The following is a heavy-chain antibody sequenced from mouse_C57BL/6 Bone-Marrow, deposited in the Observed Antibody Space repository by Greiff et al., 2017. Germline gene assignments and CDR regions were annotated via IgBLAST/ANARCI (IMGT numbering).Heavy chain of an antibody. CDR2: ISDGGSYT. CDR3: AREGDGYYFYYFDY. Sequence: EVQRVESGGGLVKPGGSLKLSCAASGFTFSSYAMSWVRQTPEKRLEWVATISDGGSYTYYPDNVKGRFTISRDNAKNNLYLQMSHLKSEDTAMYYCAREGDGYYFYYFDYWGQGTTLTVSS. J-gene: IGHJ2*01. CDR1: GFTFSSYA. D-gene: IGHD2-3*01. V-gene: IGHV5-4*01.